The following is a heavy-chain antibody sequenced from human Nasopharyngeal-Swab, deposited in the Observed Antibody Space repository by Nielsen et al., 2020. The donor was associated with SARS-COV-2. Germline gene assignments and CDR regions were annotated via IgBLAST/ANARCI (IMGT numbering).Heavy chain of an antibody. D-gene: IGHD3-10*01. V-gene: IGHV4-39*01. CDR3: ARHRGIYYYYYGMDV. J-gene: IGHJ6*02. CDR1: GGSISSSSYY. Sequence: SETLSLTCTVSGGSISSSSYYWGWIRQPPGKGLEWIGSIYYRGSTYYNPSLKSRVTISVDTSKNQFSRKLSSVTAADTAVYYCARHRGIYYYYYGMDVWGQGTTVTVSS. CDR2: IYYRGST.